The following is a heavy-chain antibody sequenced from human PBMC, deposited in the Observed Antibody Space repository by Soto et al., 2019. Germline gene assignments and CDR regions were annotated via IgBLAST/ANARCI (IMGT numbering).Heavy chain of an antibody. D-gene: IGHD3-22*01. V-gene: IGHV1-8*01. CDR3: ARDYYDSSAHFDY. J-gene: IGHJ4*02. Sequence: ASVKVSCKASGDTFTNLDFNWVRQATGQGLEWVGWMHANSGNRGYAQRFQDRVTMTTDTSTSTAYMELRSLRSDDTAVYYCARDYYDSSAHFDYWGQGTLVTVSS. CDR1: GDTFTNLD. CDR2: MHANSGNR.